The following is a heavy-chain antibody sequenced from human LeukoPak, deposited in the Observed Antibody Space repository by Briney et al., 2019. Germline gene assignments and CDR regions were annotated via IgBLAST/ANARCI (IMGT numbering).Heavy chain of an antibody. CDR3: ARGDYVWGSYRLIYFDY. V-gene: IGHV4-34*01. D-gene: IGHD3-16*02. J-gene: IGHJ4*02. CDR1: GGSFSGYY. CDR2: INHSGST. Sequence: SETLSLTCAVYGGSFSGYYWSWIRQPPGKGLEWIGEINHSGSTNYNPSLKSRVTISVDTSKNQFSLKLSSVTAADTAVYYCARGDYVWGSYRLIYFDYWRQGTLVTVSS.